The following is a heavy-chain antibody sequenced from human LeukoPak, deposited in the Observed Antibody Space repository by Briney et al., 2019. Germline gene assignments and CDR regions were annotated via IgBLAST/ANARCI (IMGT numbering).Heavy chain of an antibody. CDR1: GFTFSSYA. D-gene: IGHD6-19*01. J-gene: IGHJ4*02. CDR3: AYTVAGTSVDY. CDR2: ISGSGGST. V-gene: IGHV3-23*01. Sequence: GGSLRLSCAASGFTFSSYAMSWVRQAPGKGLEWVSAISGSGGSTYYADSVKGRSTISRDNSKNTLYLQMNSLRAEDTAVYYCAYTVAGTSVDYWGQGTLVTVSS.